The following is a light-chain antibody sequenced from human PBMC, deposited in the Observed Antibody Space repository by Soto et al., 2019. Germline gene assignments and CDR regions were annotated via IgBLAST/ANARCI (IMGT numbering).Light chain of an antibody. V-gene: IGKV1-5*03. CDR2: KAS. CDR3: QQYNSYPWT. Sequence: DIQMTQSPSTLSASVGDRVTISCRASQSISSWLAWYQQKPGKAPKLLISKASNLESGVPSRFSGSGSGTEFTLTISSLQPGDFATFYCQQYNSYPWTFGQGTKVDIK. J-gene: IGKJ1*01. CDR1: QSISSW.